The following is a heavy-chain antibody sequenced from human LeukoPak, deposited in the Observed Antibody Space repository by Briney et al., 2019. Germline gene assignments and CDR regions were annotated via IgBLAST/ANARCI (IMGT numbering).Heavy chain of an antibody. CDR2: IKQDGSEK. D-gene: IGHD3-22*01. Sequence: GGSLTLSCAASGFTFSDYWITWVRQTPGKGLEWVANIKQDGSEKYYVDSVKGRFIISRDNAKSSLHLQMNGLRADDTAVYYCARGNYDSSGYYYWGQGTLVTVSS. V-gene: IGHV3-7*01. J-gene: IGHJ4*02. CDR3: ARGNYDSSGYYY. CDR1: GFTFSDYW.